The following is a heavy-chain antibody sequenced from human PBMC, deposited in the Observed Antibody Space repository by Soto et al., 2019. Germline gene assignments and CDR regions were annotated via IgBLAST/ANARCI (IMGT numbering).Heavy chain of an antibody. Sequence: PSQTLSLTCVISGDSVSSNSAAWNWIRQSPSRGLEWLGRTYYRSKWYNDYAVSVKSRITINPDTSKNQFSLQLNSVTPEDTAVYYCARDLPYCSSTSCYDGEGLSPLLGDYYYGMDVWGQGTTVTV. CDR2: TYYRSKWYN. D-gene: IGHD2-2*01. V-gene: IGHV6-1*01. CDR3: ARDLPYCSSTSCYDGEGLSPLLGDYYYGMDV. CDR1: GDSVSSNSAA. J-gene: IGHJ6*02.